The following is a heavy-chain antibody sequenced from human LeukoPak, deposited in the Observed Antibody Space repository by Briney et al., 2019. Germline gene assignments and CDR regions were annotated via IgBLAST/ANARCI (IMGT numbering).Heavy chain of an antibody. J-gene: IGHJ5*01. V-gene: IGHV4-59*08. Sequence: SETLSLTCNVTDGSISSYHWSCIRQPPGKGLQWLGYIFHSGSPHYNPSLKSRLTLSLATSRSQISLKLDSVTAADTAVYFCARHSQSYGPYNWFDPWGQGALVTVSS. CDR3: ARHSQSYGPYNWFDP. D-gene: IGHD3-16*01. CDR2: IFHSGSP. CDR1: DGSISSYH.